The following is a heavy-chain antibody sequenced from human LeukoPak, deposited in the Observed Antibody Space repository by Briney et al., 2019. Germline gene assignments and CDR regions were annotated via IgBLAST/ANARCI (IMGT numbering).Heavy chain of an antibody. CDR2: IWYDGSNK. J-gene: IGHJ4*02. CDR1: GFIFSSYG. D-gene: IGHD3-16*01. CDR3: ARDPDTYDYVWGSYYFDY. Sequence: GGSLRLSCAASGFIFSSYGMHWVRQAPGKGLEWVAVIWYDGSNKYYADSVKGRFTISRDNSKNTLYLQMNSLRAEDTAVYYCARDPDTYDYVWGSYYFDYWGQGTLVTVSS. V-gene: IGHV3-33*01.